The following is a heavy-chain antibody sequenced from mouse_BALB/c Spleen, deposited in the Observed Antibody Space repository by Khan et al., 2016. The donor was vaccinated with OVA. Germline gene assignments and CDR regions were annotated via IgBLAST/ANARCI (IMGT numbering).Heavy chain of an antibody. CDR3: ARSGGNWHWYFDD. CDR2: ISSGSSTI. D-gene: IGHD2-1*01. CDR1: GFTFSSFG. V-gene: IGHV5-17*02. J-gene: IGHJ1*01. Sequence: EVELVESGGGLVQPGGSRKLSCAASGFTFSSFGMHWVRQSPKKGLEWVAYISSGSSTIYYVDTVKGRFTISRDTPKNTLFLQMTSLRSEDTDMEYCARSGGNWHWYFDDWGAGTTVTVSS.